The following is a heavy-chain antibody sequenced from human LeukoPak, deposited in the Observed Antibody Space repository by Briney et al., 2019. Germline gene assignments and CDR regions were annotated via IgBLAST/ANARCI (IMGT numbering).Heavy chain of an antibody. CDR3: ARVDFTMVRGVPLPYAFDI. CDR1: GGSISSYY. Sequence: KPSEALSLTCTVSGGSISSYYWSWIRQPPGKGLEWIGYIYYSGSTNCNPSLKSRVTISVDTSKNQFSLKLSSVTAADTAVYYCARVDFTMVRGVPLPYAFDIWGQGTMVTVSS. CDR2: IYYSGST. J-gene: IGHJ3*02. D-gene: IGHD3-10*01. V-gene: IGHV4-59*01.